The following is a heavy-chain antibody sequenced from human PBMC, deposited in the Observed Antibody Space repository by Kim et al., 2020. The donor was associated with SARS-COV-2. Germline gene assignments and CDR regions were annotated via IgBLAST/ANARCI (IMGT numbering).Heavy chain of an antibody. J-gene: IGHJ4*02. V-gene: IGHV3-33*01. D-gene: IGHD6-13*01. Sequence: GGSLRLSCAASGFTFSSYSMHWVRQAPGKGLEWVAVIWYDGSNKYYADSVKGRFTISRDNSKNTLYLQINSLRAEDTAVYYWARDHSSSWSGEGDYWGQG. CDR1: GFTFSSYS. CDR3: ARDHSSSWSGEGDY. CDR2: IWYDGSNK.